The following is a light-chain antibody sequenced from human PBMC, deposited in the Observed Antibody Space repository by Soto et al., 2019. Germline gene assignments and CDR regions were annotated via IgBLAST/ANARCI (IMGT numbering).Light chain of an antibody. J-gene: IGKJ1*01. CDR3: QQYVTSPWA. CDR1: QSVSTY. Sequence: EIVLTQSPATLSLSPGERATLSCRASQSVSTYVAWYQQKPGQAPRLLICDASKRVTGIPARFSGSGSGTDFTLTISRLEPEDFAVYYCQQYVTSPWAFGQGTKVAIE. CDR2: DAS. V-gene: IGKV3-11*01.